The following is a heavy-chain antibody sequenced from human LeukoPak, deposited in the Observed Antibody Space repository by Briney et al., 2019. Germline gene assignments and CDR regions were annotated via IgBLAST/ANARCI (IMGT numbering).Heavy chain of an antibody. Sequence: GGSLRLSCAASGFTVSSNYMSGVRQAPGKGLEWVSGIYSGGSTYYADSVKVRFTISRDNSKNTPYLQMNSLRAEDTAVYYCAAIAPAAYFAYWGQATMVTVSS. J-gene: IGHJ4*02. CDR1: GFTVSSNY. CDR2: IYSGGST. D-gene: IGHD2-2*01. V-gene: IGHV3-53*01. CDR3: AAIAPAAYFAY.